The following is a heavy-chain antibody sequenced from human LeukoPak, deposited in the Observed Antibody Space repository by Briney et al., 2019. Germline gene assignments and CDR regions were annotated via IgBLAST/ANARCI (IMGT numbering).Heavy chain of an antibody. D-gene: IGHD3-22*01. V-gene: IGHV3-30*18. CDR3: AKDGGTVYYDSSGYNPYYFDY. Sequence: GGSLRLSCAASGFTFSSYGMPWVRQAPGKGLEWVAVISYDGSNKYYADSVKGRFTISRDNSKNTLYLQMNSLRAEDTAVYYCAKDGGTVYYDSSGYNPYYFDYWGQGTLVTVSS. CDR1: GFTFSSYG. CDR2: ISYDGSNK. J-gene: IGHJ4*02.